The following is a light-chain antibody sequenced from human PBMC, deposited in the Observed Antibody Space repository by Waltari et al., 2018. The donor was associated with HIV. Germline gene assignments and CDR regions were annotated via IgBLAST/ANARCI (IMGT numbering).Light chain of an antibody. Sequence: TQSPGTLSLSPGERATLSCRASQSVSSKYLAWYQQKPGQTPRLLIYGASSRAAGIPDRFSGSGSGTDFTLTISRLEPEDFAVYYCQQYGSSLPLTFGGGTKVEIK. V-gene: IGKV3-20*01. CDR3: QQYGSSLPLT. CDR1: QSVSSKY. CDR2: GAS. J-gene: IGKJ4*01.